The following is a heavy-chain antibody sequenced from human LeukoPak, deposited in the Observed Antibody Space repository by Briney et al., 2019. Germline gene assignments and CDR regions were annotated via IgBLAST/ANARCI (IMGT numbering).Heavy chain of an antibody. J-gene: IGHJ4*02. CDR1: GGSISSGDYY. V-gene: IGHV4-31*03. CDR2: IYYSGST. CDR3: ARGGRYCSGTSCYRLFDY. D-gene: IGHD2-2*01. Sequence: SQTLSLTCTVSGGSISSGDYYWSWIRQHPGKGLEWIGYIYYSGSTYYNPSLKSRVTISVDTSKNQFPLKLSSVTAADTAVYYCARGGRYCSGTSCYRLFDYWGQGTLVTVSS.